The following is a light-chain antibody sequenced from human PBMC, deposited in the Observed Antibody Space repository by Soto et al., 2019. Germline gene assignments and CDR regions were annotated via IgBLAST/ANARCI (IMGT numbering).Light chain of an antibody. CDR1: QNVTRS. V-gene: IGKV3-15*01. Sequence: EIVVTQSPATLSVSPGDRATLSCTASQNVTRSLAWYQQKPGQTPRLLIYDVSSRAAGIPDRFNGGGSGTEFTLTISSLQSEDFALYFCQQYDTWWTFGQGTRV. J-gene: IGKJ1*01. CDR3: QQYDTWWT. CDR2: DVS.